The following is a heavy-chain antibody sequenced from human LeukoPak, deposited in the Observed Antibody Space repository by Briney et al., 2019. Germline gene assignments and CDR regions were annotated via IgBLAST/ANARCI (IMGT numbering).Heavy chain of an antibody. D-gene: IGHD2-15*01. V-gene: IGHV5-10-1*01. Sequence: GESLKISCKGSGYSFTSYWISWVRQMPGKGLEWMGRIDPSDSYTSYSPSFQGHVTISVDNSISTAYLQWSSLKASDTAMYCCARESAAKFDYWGQGTLVTVSS. CDR1: GYSFTSYW. J-gene: IGHJ4*02. CDR3: ARESAAKFDY. CDR2: IDPSDSYT.